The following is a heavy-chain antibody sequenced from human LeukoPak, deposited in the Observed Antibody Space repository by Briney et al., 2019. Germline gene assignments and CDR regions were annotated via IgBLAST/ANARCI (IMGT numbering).Heavy chain of an antibody. V-gene: IGHV3-64*04. CDR3: ARTYYSGSGTYQRWFDP. CDR1: GFTFSSYA. CDR2: ISSNGGST. Sequence: GGSLRLSCSASGFTFSSYAMHWVRQAPGKGLEYVSAISSNGGSTYYADSVKGRFTISRDNTKNTLYLQMDSLRAEDTAVYYCARTYYSGSGTYQRWFDPWGQGTLVTVSS. J-gene: IGHJ5*02. D-gene: IGHD3-10*01.